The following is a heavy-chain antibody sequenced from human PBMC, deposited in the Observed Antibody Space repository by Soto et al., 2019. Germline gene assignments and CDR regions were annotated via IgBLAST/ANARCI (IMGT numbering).Heavy chain of an antibody. CDR2: IVVGSGNT. J-gene: IGHJ5*02. D-gene: IGHD1-26*01. V-gene: IGHV1-58*01. CDR3: AAVSGSYPKEFDP. Sequence: ASVKVSCKASGFTFTSSAVQWVRQARGQRLEWIGWIVVGSGNTNYAQKFQERVAITRDMSTSTAYMELSSLRSEDTAVYYCAAVSGSYPKEFDPWGQGTLVTVSS. CDR1: GFTFTSSA.